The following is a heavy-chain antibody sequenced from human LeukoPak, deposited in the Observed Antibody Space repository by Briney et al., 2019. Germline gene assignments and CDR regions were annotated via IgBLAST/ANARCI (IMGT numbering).Heavy chain of an antibody. D-gene: IGHD2-8*02. Sequence: GGSLRLSCAASGFTFSSYAMSWVRQAPGKGLEWVSAISGSGGSTYYADSVKGRFTISRDNSKNTLYLQMNSLRAEDTAVYYCAKPGSSYCTGGVCYGTAGDYWGQGTLVTVSS. J-gene: IGHJ4*02. CDR1: GFTFSSYA. CDR3: AKPGSSYCTGGVCYGTAGDY. V-gene: IGHV3-23*01. CDR2: ISGSGGST.